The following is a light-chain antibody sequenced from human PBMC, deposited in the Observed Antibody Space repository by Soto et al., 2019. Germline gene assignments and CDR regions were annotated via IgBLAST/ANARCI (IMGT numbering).Light chain of an antibody. V-gene: IGKV3-20*01. CDR1: QSVSSTY. CDR2: GAS. J-gene: IGKJ2*01. Sequence: EIVLTXSPGTLSXXPGXXXXXXXXASQSVSSTYIAWYQQNPGQAPRLLIYGASSRATGIPDRFSGSGSGTDFTLTISRLEPEDFAVYFCQQYGRSPPFTFGQGTKVEIK. CDR3: QQYGRSPPFT.